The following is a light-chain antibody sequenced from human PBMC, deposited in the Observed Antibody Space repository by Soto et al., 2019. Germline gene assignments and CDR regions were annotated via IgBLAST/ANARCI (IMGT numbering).Light chain of an antibody. CDR1: SGSIASNY. J-gene: IGLJ2*01. CDR3: QSYDSSNHVV. CDR2: EDN. Sequence: NFMLTQPHSVSASPGKTVTISCTRSSGSIASNYVQWYQQRPGSSPTTVIYEDNQRPSGVPDRFSGSIDSSSNSASLTISGLKTEDEDDYYCQSYDSSNHVVFGGGTKLTVL. V-gene: IGLV6-57*01.